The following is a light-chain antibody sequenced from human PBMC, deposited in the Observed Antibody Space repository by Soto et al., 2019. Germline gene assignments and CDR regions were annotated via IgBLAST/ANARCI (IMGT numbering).Light chain of an antibody. CDR1: QSVLYSSNNKNH. J-gene: IGKJ3*01. Sequence: IVMTQSPDSLAVSLGERATINCKSSQSVLYSSNNKNHLAWYQQKPGQPPKLLITWASARESGVPDRFSGSGSGTDFTLTISSLQAEDVAVYYCQQYYSIPFTFGPGTKVDIK. CDR2: WAS. V-gene: IGKV4-1*01. CDR3: QQYYSIPFT.